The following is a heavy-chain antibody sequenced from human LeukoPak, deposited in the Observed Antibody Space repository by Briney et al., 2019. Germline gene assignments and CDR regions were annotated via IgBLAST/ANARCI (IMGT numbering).Heavy chain of an antibody. Sequence: SVKVSCKASGGTFSSYAISWVRQAPRQGLEWMGGVIPIFGTANYAQKFQGRVTITADKSTSTAYMELSSLRSEDTAVYYCAREGIAAADHILNWFDPWGQGTLVTVSS. J-gene: IGHJ5*02. CDR1: GGTFSSYA. CDR3: AREGIAAADHILNWFDP. V-gene: IGHV1-69*06. CDR2: VIPIFGTA. D-gene: IGHD6-13*01.